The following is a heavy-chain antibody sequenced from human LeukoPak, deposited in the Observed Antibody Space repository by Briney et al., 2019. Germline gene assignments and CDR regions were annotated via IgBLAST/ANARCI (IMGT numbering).Heavy chain of an antibody. Sequence: GGSLRLSCAASEFTFSSYSMNGVRQAPGKGLEWVSYISSSSSTIYYADSVKGRFTISRDNAKNSLYLQMNSLRDEDTAVYYCARQAVAGRKWDYWGPGTLVTVSS. D-gene: IGHD6-19*01. CDR3: ARQAVAGRKWDY. V-gene: IGHV3-48*02. CDR2: ISSSSSTI. CDR1: EFTFSSYS. J-gene: IGHJ4*02.